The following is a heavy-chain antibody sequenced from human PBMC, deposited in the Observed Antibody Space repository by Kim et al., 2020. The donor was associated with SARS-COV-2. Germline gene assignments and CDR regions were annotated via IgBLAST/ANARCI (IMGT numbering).Heavy chain of an antibody. CDR1: GYSFTSYW. CDR3: ARQPIYSTDLYYFDY. J-gene: IGHJ4*02. D-gene: IGHD4-4*01. Sequence: GESLKISCKGSGYSFTSYWIGWVRQMPGKGLEWMGIIYPGDSDTRYSPSFQGQVTISADKSISTAYLQWSSLKASDTAMYYCARQPIYSTDLYYFDYWGQGTLVTVSS. V-gene: IGHV5-51*01. CDR2: IYPGDSDT.